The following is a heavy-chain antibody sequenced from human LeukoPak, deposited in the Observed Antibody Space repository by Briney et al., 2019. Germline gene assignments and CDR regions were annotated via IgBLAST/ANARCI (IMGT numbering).Heavy chain of an antibody. Sequence: GGSLRLSCAASGFTFSSYEMNWVRQAPGKGLEWLSHISNSGSSIQHADSVKGRFTISRDNAKNSLYLQMNSLGVEDTAVYYCARTRDGPFAYWGQGTLVTVSS. CDR1: GFTFSSYE. D-gene: IGHD5-24*01. CDR2: ISNSGSSI. CDR3: ARTRDGPFAY. V-gene: IGHV3-48*03. J-gene: IGHJ4*02.